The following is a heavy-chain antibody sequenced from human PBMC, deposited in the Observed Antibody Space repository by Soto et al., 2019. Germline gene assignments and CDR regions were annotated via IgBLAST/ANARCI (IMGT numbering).Heavy chain of an antibody. CDR2: ISSSGTTI. CDR3: ASAKTNYDKSDYYYDYFHY. V-gene: IGHV3-48*03. D-gene: IGHD3-22*01. J-gene: IGHJ4*02. CDR1: GLTFSSYE. Sequence: GGSLRLSCAASGLTFSSYEMNWVRQAPGRGLEWVSYISSSGTTIYYADSVKGRFTISRDNAKSSLYLQMNSLRAEDTAVYYCASAKTNYDKSDYYYDYFHYWGQGPLVTVSS.